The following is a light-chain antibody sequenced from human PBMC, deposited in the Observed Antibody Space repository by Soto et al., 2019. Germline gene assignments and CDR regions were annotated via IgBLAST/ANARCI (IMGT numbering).Light chain of an antibody. CDR1: SSNIGSNT. Sequence: QSVLTQPPSASGTPGQRVTISCSGSSSNIGSNTVNWYQQLPGTAPKLLIYTNNQRPSGVPDRFSGSKSGTSASLAIRGLQSEDEGDYYCSVWDDSLNGPVFGGGTKLTVL. V-gene: IGLV1-44*01. CDR2: TNN. J-gene: IGLJ2*01. CDR3: SVWDDSLNGPV.